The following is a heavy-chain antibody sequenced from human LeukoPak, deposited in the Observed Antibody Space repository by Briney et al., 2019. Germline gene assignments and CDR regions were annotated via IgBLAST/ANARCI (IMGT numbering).Heavy chain of an antibody. Sequence: SETLSLTCTVSGGSISSSSYYWSWIRQPPGKGLEWIGYIYYSGSTNYNPSLKSRVTISVDTSKNQFSLKLSSVTAADTAVYYCARDDGYTPRAFNYWGQGTLVTVSP. D-gene: IGHD5-24*01. CDR2: IYYSGST. CDR1: GGSISSSSYY. V-gene: IGHV4-61*01. CDR3: ARDDGYTPRAFNY. J-gene: IGHJ4*02.